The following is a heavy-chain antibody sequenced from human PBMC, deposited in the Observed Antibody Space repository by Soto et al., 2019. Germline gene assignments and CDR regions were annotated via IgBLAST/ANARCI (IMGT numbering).Heavy chain of an antibody. J-gene: IGHJ5*02. Sequence: SETLSLTCAVYGGSFSGYYWSWIRQPPGKGLEWIGEINHSGSTNYNPSLKSRVTISVDTSKNQFSLKLSSVTAADTAVYYCARVERYYDILTGSTDNWFDPWGQGTLVTVSS. CDR1: GGSFSGYY. CDR2: INHSGST. V-gene: IGHV4-34*01. D-gene: IGHD3-9*01. CDR3: ARVERYYDILTGSTDNWFDP.